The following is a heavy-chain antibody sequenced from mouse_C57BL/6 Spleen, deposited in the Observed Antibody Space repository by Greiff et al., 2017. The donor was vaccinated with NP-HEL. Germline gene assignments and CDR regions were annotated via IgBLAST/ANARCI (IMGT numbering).Heavy chain of an antibody. CDR2: IDPEDGDT. D-gene: IGHD3-2*02. CDR3: TRTAQATTWFAY. CDR1: GFNIKDYY. V-gene: IGHV14-1*01. J-gene: IGHJ3*01. Sequence: EVQLQQSGAELVRPGASVKLSCTASGFNIKDYYMHWVKQRPEQGLEWIGRIDPEDGDTEYAPKFQGKATMTADTSSNTAYLQASSLTSEDTAVYYWTRTAQATTWFAYWGQGTLVTVSA.